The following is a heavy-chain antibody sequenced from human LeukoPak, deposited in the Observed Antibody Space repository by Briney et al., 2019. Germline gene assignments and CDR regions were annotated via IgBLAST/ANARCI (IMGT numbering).Heavy chain of an antibody. D-gene: IGHD4-17*01. CDR3: AKHDYGDYDGAFDI. CDR1: GFTFSSYA. Sequence: SGGSLRLSCAASGFTFSSYAMSWVRQAPGKGLEWVSAISGSGGSTYYADSVRGRFTISRDNSKNTLYLQMNSLRAEDTAVYYCAKHDYGDYDGAFDIWGQGTMVTVSS. V-gene: IGHV3-23*01. J-gene: IGHJ3*02. CDR2: ISGSGGST.